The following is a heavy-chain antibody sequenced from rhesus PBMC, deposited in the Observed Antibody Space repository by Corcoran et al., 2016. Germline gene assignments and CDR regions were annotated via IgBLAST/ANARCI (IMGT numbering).Heavy chain of an antibody. D-gene: IGHD5-24*01. V-gene: IGHV3S25*01. J-gene: IGHJ5-2*01. CDR3: AKDQTSGYGYNSLDV. CDR2: ISSGGGST. CDR1: GFTFSSHG. Sequence: EVQLVESGGGLVQPGGSLRLSCAASGFTFSSHGMYWVRQAPGKGLEWISAISSGGGSTYYADSVKGRFTISRDNSKNTLSLQMNSLRAEDTAVYYCAKDQTSGYGYNSLDVWGQGVLVTVSS.